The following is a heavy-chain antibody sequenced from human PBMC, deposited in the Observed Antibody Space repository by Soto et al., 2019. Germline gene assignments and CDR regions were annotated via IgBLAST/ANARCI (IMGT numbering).Heavy chain of an antibody. Sequence: SETLSLTCTVSGGPISNSSYYWGWIRHAPGKGLEWLATIYYTGYTYHNPSLKSHVTISVDTSKNQFSLKLTSVTAADTALYYCARSAIATHWFFDLWGRGTLVTVSS. J-gene: IGHJ2*01. CDR3: ARSAIATHWFFDL. V-gene: IGHV4-39*01. D-gene: IGHD5-18*01. CDR1: GGPISNSSYY. CDR2: IYYTGYT.